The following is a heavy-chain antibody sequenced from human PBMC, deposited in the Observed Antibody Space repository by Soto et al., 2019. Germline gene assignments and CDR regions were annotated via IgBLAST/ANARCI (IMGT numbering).Heavy chain of an antibody. D-gene: IGHD6-13*01. CDR1: GGSFSGYY. Sequence: PSETLSLTCAVYGGSFSGYYWSWIRQPPGKGLEWIGEINHSGGTNYNPSLKSRVTISVDTSKNQFSLKLSSVTAADTAVYYCARTDSSSWPYKWFDPWGQGTLVTVSS. V-gene: IGHV4-34*01. J-gene: IGHJ5*02. CDR2: INHSGGT. CDR3: ARTDSSSWPYKWFDP.